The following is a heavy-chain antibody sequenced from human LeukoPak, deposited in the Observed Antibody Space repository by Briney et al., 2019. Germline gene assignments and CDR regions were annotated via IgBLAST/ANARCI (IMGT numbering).Heavy chain of an antibody. CDR2: MKRDGSEI. CDR1: GFTFSNYW. V-gene: IGHV3-7*01. CDR3: AKHSGDYYFDY. Sequence: PGGSLRLSCAASGFTFSNYWMSWVRLAPGKGLEWVANMKRDGSEIYYVDSVKGRFTISRDNAMNSLYLQMNSLRAEDAAVYYCAKHSGDYYFDYWGQGTLVTVSS. D-gene: IGHD1-26*01. J-gene: IGHJ4*02.